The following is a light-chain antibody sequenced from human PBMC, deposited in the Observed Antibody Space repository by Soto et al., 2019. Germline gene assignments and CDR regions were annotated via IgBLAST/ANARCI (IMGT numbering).Light chain of an antibody. V-gene: IGLV2-18*02. CDR3: SSFTSSNTWV. J-gene: IGLJ3*02. CDR1: SSEVGSYNR. CDR2: EVS. Sequence: QSVLTQPPSVSGSPGQSVTISCTGTSSEVGSYNRVSWYQQPPGTAPKLIIYEVSNRPSGVPDRFFGSKSGNTASLTISGLQAEDEADYYCSSFTSSNTWVFGGGTKLTVL.